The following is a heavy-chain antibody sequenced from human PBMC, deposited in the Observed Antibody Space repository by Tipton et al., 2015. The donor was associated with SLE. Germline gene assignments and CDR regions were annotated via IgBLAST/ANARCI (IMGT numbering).Heavy chain of an antibody. D-gene: IGHD4-11*01. Sequence: QLVQSGPEVKKPGASVKVSCKASEYIFTGHYMHWVRQAPGQGLEWMGWINPNSGGTNYAQKLQGRVTMTTDTSTSTAYMELRSLRSDDTAVYYCARDAVTTVGNWFDYWGQGTLVTVSS. CDR1: EYIFTGHY. CDR2: INPNSGGT. V-gene: IGHV1-2*02. J-gene: IGHJ4*02. CDR3: ARDAVTTVGNWFDY.